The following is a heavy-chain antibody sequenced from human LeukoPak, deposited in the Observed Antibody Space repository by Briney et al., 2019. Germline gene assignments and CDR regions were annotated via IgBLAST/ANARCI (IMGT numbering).Heavy chain of an antibody. CDR1: GGTFSSYA. D-gene: IGHD2-15*01. J-gene: IGHJ5*02. Sequence: SVKVSCKASGGTFSSYAISWVRQAPGQGLEWMGGIIPIFGTANYAQKFQGRVTITADESTSTAYMELSSLRSEDTAVYYCARVRFPRYCSGGSCYLWFDPWGQGTLVTVSS. V-gene: IGHV1-69*13. CDR3: ARVRFPRYCSGGSCYLWFDP. CDR2: IIPIFGTA.